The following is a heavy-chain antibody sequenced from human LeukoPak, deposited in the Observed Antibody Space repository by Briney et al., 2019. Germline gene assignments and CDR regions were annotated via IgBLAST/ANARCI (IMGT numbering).Heavy chain of an antibody. J-gene: IGHJ4*02. CDR3: AEAAYCGGDCYLTLFDY. D-gene: IGHD2-21*02. V-gene: IGHV3-23*01. CDR1: GFTFSSYG. Sequence: GGSLRLSCVASGFTFSSYGMSWVRQAPGKGLEWVSSISGSGGNTYYADSVKGRFTISRDNSKNSLYLQMNSLRGEDTALYYCAEAAYCGGDCYLTLFDYWGQGTLVTVSS. CDR2: ISGSGGNT.